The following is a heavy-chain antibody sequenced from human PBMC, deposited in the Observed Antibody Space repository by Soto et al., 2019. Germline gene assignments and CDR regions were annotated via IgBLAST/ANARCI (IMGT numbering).Heavy chain of an antibody. J-gene: IGHJ6*02. D-gene: IGHD3-3*01. CDR2: ISYDGSNK. CDR3: ARDSVYDFWSGYLLYGMDA. CDR1: GFTFSSYA. Sequence: QVQLVESGGGVVQPGRSLRLSCAASGFTFSSYAMHWVRQAPGKGLEWVAVISYDGSNKYYADSVKGRFTISRDNSKNTLYLQMNSLRAEDTAVYYCARDSVYDFWSGYLLYGMDAWGQGTTVTVSS. V-gene: IGHV3-30-3*01.